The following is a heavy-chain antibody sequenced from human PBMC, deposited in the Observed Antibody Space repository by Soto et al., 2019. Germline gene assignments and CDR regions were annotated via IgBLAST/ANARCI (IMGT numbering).Heavy chain of an antibody. V-gene: IGHV3-30*18. D-gene: IGHD2-15*01. CDR3: AKGSVLGYCTGGSCYGDAFDI. CDR2: ISYDGSHK. J-gene: IGHJ3*02. CDR1: GFTFSHYG. Sequence: LRLSCAASGFTFSHYGMNWVRQAPGKGQEWVALISYDGSHKHYEDSVKGRFTISRDNSDNTLYLQMSSLTTEDTAVYYCAKGSVLGYCTGGSCYGDAFDIWGQGTMVTVSS.